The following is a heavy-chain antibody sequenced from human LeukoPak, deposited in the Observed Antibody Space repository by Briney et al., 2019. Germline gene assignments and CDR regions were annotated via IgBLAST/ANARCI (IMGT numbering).Heavy chain of an antibody. CDR3: ATNRYDFWSATYYYYYYMDV. J-gene: IGHJ6*03. CDR2: MNPNSGNT. CDR1: GYTFTSYD. D-gene: IGHD3-3*01. Sequence: ASVKVSCKASGYTFTSYDINWVRQATGQGLEWMGWMNPNSGNTGYAQKFQGRVTMTRNTSISTAYMELSSLRSEDTAVYYCATNRYDFWSATYYYYYYMDVWGKGTTVTVS. V-gene: IGHV1-8*01.